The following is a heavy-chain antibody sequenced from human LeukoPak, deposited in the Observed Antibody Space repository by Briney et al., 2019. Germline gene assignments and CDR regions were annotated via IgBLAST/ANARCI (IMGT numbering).Heavy chain of an antibody. Sequence: GGSLRLSCAASGFTFSSYWMHWVRQAPGKGLVWVSRINSDGSSTRYADSVKGRFTISRDNAKNTLYLQMNSLRAEDTAVYYCARDPLYYDFWSGYYDYWGQGTLVTVSS. D-gene: IGHD3-3*01. CDR1: GFTFSSYW. CDR2: INSDGSST. J-gene: IGHJ4*02. V-gene: IGHV3-74*01. CDR3: ARDPLYYDFWSGYYDY.